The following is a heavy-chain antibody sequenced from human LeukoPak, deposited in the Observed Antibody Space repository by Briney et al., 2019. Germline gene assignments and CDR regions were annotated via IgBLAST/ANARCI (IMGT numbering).Heavy chain of an antibody. D-gene: IGHD3-3*01. J-gene: IGHJ6*03. V-gene: IGHV4-59*01. CDR3: ARSITIFGVAVGGYYYMDV. CDR2: IYYSGST. Sequence: SETLSLTCTVSGGSISSYYWSWIRQPPGKGLEWIGYIYYSGSTNYNPSLKSRVTIPVDTSKNQFSLKLSSVTAADTAVYYCARSITIFGVAVGGYYYMDVWGKGTTVTVSS. CDR1: GGSISSYY.